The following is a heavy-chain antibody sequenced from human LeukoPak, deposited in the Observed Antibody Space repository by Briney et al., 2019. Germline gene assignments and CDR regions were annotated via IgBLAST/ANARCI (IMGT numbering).Heavy chain of an antibody. J-gene: IGHJ5*02. CDR1: GFTFSSYS. V-gene: IGHV3-48*01. D-gene: IGHD3-3*01. Sequence: PGGSLRPSCAASGFTFSSYSMNWVRQAPGKGLEWVSYISSSSSTIYYADSVKGRFTISRDNAKNSLYLQMNSLRAEDTAVYYCARGARYYDFWSGYYRYNWFDPWGQGTLVTVSS. CDR3: ARGARYYDFWSGYYRYNWFDP. CDR2: ISSSSSTI.